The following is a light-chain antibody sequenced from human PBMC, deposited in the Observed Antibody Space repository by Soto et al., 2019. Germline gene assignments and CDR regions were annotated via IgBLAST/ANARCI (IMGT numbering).Light chain of an antibody. J-gene: IGKJ5*01. V-gene: IGKV3-15*01. CDR2: SAS. CDR3: QQYHNGPPIT. CDR1: QSFSDY. Sequence: EIVLTQYPGTLSLSPGDRATLSCRSSQSFSDYLAWYQQKPGQAPRLLIYSASTRATGIPARFSGSGSGTEFTLTISSLQSEDFAVYYCQQYHNGPPITFGQGTRLEIK.